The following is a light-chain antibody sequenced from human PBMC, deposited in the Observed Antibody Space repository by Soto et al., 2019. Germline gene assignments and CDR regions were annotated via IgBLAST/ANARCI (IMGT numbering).Light chain of an antibody. V-gene: IGKV3-20*01. Sequence: EIVLTQSPGTLSLSPGERATLSCRASQSVSNNYLAWYQQKPGQAPRLLIYGASNRATGIPDRFTASGSGTEFTLTISSLQSDDFGVYYCQQYDTWPRTFGQGTKVDIK. CDR3: QQYDTWPRT. J-gene: IGKJ1*01. CDR1: QSVSNNY. CDR2: GAS.